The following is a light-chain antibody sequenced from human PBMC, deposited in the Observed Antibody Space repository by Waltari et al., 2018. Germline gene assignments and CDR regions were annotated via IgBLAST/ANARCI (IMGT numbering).Light chain of an antibody. CDR3: QQRSNWREIT. Sequence: EIVLTQSPATLSLSPGERATLSCRASQSVSRYLVWYQQKPGQAPRLLIYDASNRATGIPPRFSGSGSGTDFTLTISSLEPEDFAVYYCQQRSNWREITFGPGTKVDVK. CDR1: QSVSRY. V-gene: IGKV3-11*01. J-gene: IGKJ3*01. CDR2: DAS.